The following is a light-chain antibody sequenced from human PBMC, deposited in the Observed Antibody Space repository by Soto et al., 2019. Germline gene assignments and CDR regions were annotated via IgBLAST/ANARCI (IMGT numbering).Light chain of an antibody. CDR3: QKCKVAPFT. CDR1: QDIDNF. CDR2: AAS. Sequence: DIQITQSPSSLSAFVGDRVTITCRASQDIDNFLAWYQQKPGKVPKLLIYAASTFQSGVPSRFSGSGSGTDFTLTISSLQPEDVATYYCQKCKVAPFTFGGGTKV. J-gene: IGKJ4*01. V-gene: IGKV1-27*01.